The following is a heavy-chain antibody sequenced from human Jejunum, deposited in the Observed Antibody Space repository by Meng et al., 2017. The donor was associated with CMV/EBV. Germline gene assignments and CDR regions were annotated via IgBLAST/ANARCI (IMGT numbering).Heavy chain of an antibody. V-gene: IGHV3-21*01. D-gene: IGHD6-13*01. CDR2: ISSDSNFI. CDR3: ARSPPISRWDY. Sequence: EVQLVGYGGGLVKPGGFLRLSCAASGFTFSSYSMNWVRQAPGEGLEWVASISSDSNFIYYADSVKGRFTISRDNAKNSLYLQMNSLRAEDTAVYSCARSPPISRWDYWGQGTLVTVSS. CDR1: GFTFSSYS. J-gene: IGHJ4*02.